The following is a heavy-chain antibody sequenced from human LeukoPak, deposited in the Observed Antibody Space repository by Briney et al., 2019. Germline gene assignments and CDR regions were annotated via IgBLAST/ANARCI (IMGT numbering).Heavy chain of an antibody. CDR1: GLTFSSYA. Sequence: GGSLRLSCAAPGLTFSSYAMHWVRQAPGKGLEWVAVISYDGSNKYYADSVKGRFTISRDNSKNTLYLQMNSLRADDTALYYCARELWPYYFDFWGQGTPVTVSS. D-gene: IGHD3-10*01. CDR2: ISYDGSNK. V-gene: IGHV3-30-3*01. J-gene: IGHJ4*02. CDR3: ARELWPYYFDF.